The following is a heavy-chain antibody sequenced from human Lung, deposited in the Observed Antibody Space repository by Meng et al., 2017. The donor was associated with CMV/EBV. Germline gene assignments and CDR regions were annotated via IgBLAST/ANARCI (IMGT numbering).Heavy chain of an antibody. CDR3: SSPTTLSRSVDF. CDR1: GFTFGDYA. D-gene: IGHD4-11*01. J-gene: IGHJ4*02. CDR2: IRSKAYGGTT. V-gene: IGHV3-49*04. Sequence: LSLXCTASGFTFGDYAMSWVRQAPGKGLEWVGFIRSKAYGGTTEYAASVKGRFTISRDDSKSIAYLQMNSLKTEDTAVYFCSSPTTLSRSVDFWGQGXLVTVSS.